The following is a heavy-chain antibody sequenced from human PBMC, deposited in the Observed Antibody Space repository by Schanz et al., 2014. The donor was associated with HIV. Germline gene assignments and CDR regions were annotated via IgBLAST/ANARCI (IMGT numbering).Heavy chain of an antibody. CDR3: ASRGGSSWYENWFDP. CDR1: GFRFSSHA. CDR2: ISISGETT. J-gene: IGHJ5*02. V-gene: IGHV3-23*01. D-gene: IGHD6-13*01. Sequence: EVQLLESGGGLVQPGESLRLSCAVSGFRFSSHAMTWVRQAPGKGLEWVSGISISGETTYYADSVKGRFTISRDNAKNSLYLQMNSLRVEDTAVYYCASRGGSSWYENWFDPWGQGTLVTVSS.